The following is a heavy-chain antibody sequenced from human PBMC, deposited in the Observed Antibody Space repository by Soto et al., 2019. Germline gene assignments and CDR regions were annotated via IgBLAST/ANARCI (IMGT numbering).Heavy chain of an antibody. CDR1: GGTFSSYA. CDR2: IIPIFSTA. J-gene: IGHJ4*02. D-gene: IGHD3-22*01. Sequence: AASVKVSCKASGGTFSSYAISWVRQAPGQGLEWMGGIIPIFSTANYAQKFQGRVTITADESTSTAYMELSSLRSEDTAVYYCARGPDYYDSSGYYTKDYWGQGTLVTVSS. CDR3: ARGPDYYDSSGYYTKDY. V-gene: IGHV1-69*13.